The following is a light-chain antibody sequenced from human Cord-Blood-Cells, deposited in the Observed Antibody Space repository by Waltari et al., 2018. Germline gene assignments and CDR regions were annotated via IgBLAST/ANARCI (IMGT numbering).Light chain of an antibody. CDR1: QSVSSY. Sequence: EIVLTQSPATLSLSPGERATLSCRASQSVSSYLAWYQQKPGQAPRLLIYDASNRATGIPARFRCSGSGTDFTLTISSLEPEDFAVYYCQQRSNWPPLLTFGGGTKVEIK. J-gene: IGKJ4*01. CDR2: DAS. CDR3: QQRSNWPPLLT. V-gene: IGKV3-11*01.